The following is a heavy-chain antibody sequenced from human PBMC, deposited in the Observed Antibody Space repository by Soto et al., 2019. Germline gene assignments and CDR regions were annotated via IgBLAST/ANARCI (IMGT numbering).Heavy chain of an antibody. Sequence: PSETLSLTCAVSGGSISSGGYSWSWIRQPPGKGLEWIGYIYHSGSTYYNPSLKSRVTISVDKSKNQFSLKLSSVTAADTAVYYCARKDLTYYDILTGYPLGALRAFDIWGQGTMVTVSS. D-gene: IGHD3-9*01. J-gene: IGHJ3*02. V-gene: IGHV4-30-2*01. CDR1: GGSISSGGYS. CDR2: IYHSGST. CDR3: ARKDLTYYDILTGYPLGALRAFDI.